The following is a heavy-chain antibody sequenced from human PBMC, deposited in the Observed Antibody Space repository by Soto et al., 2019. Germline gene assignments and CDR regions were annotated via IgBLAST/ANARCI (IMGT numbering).Heavy chain of an antibody. V-gene: IGHV1-69*08. CDR2: IIPILGIA. Sequence: QVQLVQSGAEVKKPGSSVKVSCKASGGTSSSYTISWVRQAPGQGLEWMGRIIPILGIANYAQKFQGRVTNNADQSTSTAYMELSRLRSEDTAVYYCARDREESVCSGGSCSPDWYFDLWGRGTLVTVSS. D-gene: IGHD2-15*01. CDR3: ARDREESVCSGGSCSPDWYFDL. J-gene: IGHJ2*01. CDR1: GGTSSSYT.